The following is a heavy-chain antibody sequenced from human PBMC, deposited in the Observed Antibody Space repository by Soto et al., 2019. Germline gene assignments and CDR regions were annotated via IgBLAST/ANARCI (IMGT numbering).Heavy chain of an antibody. CDR2: IKQDGSEK. CDR3: ARDSSGYYHPFDY. J-gene: IGHJ4*02. D-gene: IGHD3-22*01. Sequence: FRQAPGKGLEWVANIKQDGSEKYYVDSVKGRFTISRDNAKNSLYLQMNSLRAEDTAVYYCARDSSGYYHPFDYWGQGTLVTVSS. V-gene: IGHV3-7*03.